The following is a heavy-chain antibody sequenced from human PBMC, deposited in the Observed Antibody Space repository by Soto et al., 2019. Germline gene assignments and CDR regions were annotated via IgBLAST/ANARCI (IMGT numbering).Heavy chain of an antibody. V-gene: IGHV3-33*01. J-gene: IGHJ4*02. D-gene: IGHD3-10*01. Sequence: QVQLVESGGGVVQPGRSLRLSCAASGFTFSSYGMHWVRQAPGKGLEWVAVIWYDGSNKYYADSVKGRFTISRDNSKNTLYLQMNRLRAEDTAVYYCAPDYYGSGSYWGYWGQGTLVTVSS. CDR2: IWYDGSNK. CDR1: GFTFSSYG. CDR3: APDYYGSGSYWGY.